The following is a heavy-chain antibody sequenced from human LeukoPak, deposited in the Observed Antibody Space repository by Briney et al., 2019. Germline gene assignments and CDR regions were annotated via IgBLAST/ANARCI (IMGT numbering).Heavy chain of an antibody. CDR1: GGSVSSSSYY. J-gene: IGHJ5*02. CDR3: ARDQEVLQNWFDP. V-gene: IGHV4-39*07. D-gene: IGHD4/OR15-4a*01. Sequence: PSETLSLTCTVSGGSVSSSSYYWGWIRQPPGKGLEWIGSIYYSGSTYYNPSLKSRVTISVDTSKNQFSLKLSSVTAADTAVYYCARDQEVLQNWFDPWGQGTLVTVSS. CDR2: IYYSGST.